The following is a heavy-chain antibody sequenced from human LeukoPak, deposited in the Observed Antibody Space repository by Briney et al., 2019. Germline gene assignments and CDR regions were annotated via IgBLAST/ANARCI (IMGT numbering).Heavy chain of an antibody. J-gene: IGHJ3*02. CDR2: VASDGTHT. CDR3: ARERQDTVLHSGAFDI. CDR1: GFTFSACF. D-gene: IGHD2-21*01. V-gene: IGHV3-30-3*01. Sequence: GRALRLSCAASGFTFSACFMHGVGQAPGKGLEGVAEVASDGTHTFYAESVKGRCTISRDNSKNTLYLQMNSLRAEDTAVYFCARERQDTVLHSGAFDIWGQGTMVTVSS.